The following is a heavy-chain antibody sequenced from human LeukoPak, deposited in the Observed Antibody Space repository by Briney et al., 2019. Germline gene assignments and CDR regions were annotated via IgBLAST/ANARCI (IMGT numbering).Heavy chain of an antibody. CDR1: GYTFTSYA. CDR2: ISAYNGNT. CDR3: ASATYYYDSSGLDY. Sequence: GASVKVSCKASGYTFTSYAMHWVRQAPGQGLEWTGWISAYNGNTNYAQKLQGRVTMTTDTSTSTAYMELSSLRSEDTAVYYCASATYYYDSSGLDYWGQGTLVTVSS. J-gene: IGHJ4*02. D-gene: IGHD3-22*01. V-gene: IGHV1-3*01.